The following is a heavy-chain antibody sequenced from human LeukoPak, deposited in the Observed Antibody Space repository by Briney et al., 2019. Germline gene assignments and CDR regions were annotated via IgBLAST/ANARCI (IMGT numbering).Heavy chain of an antibody. D-gene: IGHD5-24*01. CDR2: ISPSADTT. V-gene: IGHV3-23*01. CDR1: GFTFSSHG. CDR3: AKDDAWLQFND. J-gene: IGHJ4*02. Sequence: RGSLRLSCAAAGFTFSSHGMNWVRQAPGKGLEWISGISPSADTTYYADSVKGRFTISRDNSENTVYLHMSSLRAGDTAVYFCAKDDAWLQFNDWGQGTLVTVSS.